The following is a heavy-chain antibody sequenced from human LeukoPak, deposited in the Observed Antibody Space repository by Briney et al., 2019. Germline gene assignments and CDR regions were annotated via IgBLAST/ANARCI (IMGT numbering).Heavy chain of an antibody. D-gene: IGHD3-22*01. CDR2: LYTSGST. CDR3: ARTFYYDTSGSTSYDI. Sequence: PSETLSLTCNVSGGSISSYYWSWIRQPAGKGLEWIGRLYTSGSTNFNPSLKSRVTMSRDTSKNQFSLKVRSVTAADTAVYYCARTFYYDTSGSTSYDIWGQGTMVTVSS. J-gene: IGHJ3*02. V-gene: IGHV4-4*07. CDR1: GGSISSYY.